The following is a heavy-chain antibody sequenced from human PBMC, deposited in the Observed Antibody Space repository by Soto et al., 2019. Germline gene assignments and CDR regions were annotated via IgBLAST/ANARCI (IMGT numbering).Heavy chain of an antibody. J-gene: IGHJ4*02. CDR3: ARVTVGATPAGPFDY. V-gene: IGHV1-69*01. CDR1: GGTFSSYA. CDR2: IIPIFGTA. D-gene: IGHD1-26*01. Sequence: QVQLVQSGAEVKKPGSSVKVSCKASGGTFSSYAISWVRQAPGQGLEWLGGIIPIFGTANYAQKFQGRVTITADESTSTAYMELSSLRSEDTAVYYCARVTVGATPAGPFDYWGQGTLVTVSS.